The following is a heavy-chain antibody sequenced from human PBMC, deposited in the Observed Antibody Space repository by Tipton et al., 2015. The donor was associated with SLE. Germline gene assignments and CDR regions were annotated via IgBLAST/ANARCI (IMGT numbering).Heavy chain of an antibody. Sequence: QSGAEVKKPGASVKASCKASGYTFTGQDMHWVRQAPGQGLEWMGRINPNSGVTNYAQKFKGRVTMTRDTSISTAYMELSRLRSDDTAVYYCARGVPSHRDYANWFDPWGQGTLVTVSS. D-gene: IGHD4-17*01. J-gene: IGHJ5*02. CDR1: GYTFTGQD. V-gene: IGHV1-2*06. CDR2: INPNSGVT. CDR3: ARGVPSHRDYANWFDP.